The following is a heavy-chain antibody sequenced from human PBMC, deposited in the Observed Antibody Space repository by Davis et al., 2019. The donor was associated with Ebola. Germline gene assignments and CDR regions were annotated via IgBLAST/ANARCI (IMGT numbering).Heavy chain of an antibody. D-gene: IGHD4-17*01. J-gene: IGHJ4*02. CDR2: ISYDGSNK. CDR3: AKDSLGYGDYFDY. CDR1: GFTFSSYG. V-gene: IGHV3-30*18. Sequence: GESLKISCAASGFTFSSYGMHWVRQAPGKGLEWVAVISYDGSNKYYADSVKGRFTISRDNSKNTLYLQMNSLRAEDTAVYYCAKDSLGYGDYFDYWGQGTLVTVSS.